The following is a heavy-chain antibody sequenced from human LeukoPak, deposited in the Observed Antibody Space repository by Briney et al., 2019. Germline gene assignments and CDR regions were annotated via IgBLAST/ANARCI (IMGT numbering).Heavy chain of an antibody. V-gene: IGHV4-34*01. Sequence: SETLSLTCAVYGGSFSGYYWSWIRQPPGKGLEWIGEINHSGSTYYNPSLKSRVTISVDTSKNQFSLKLSSVTAADTAVYYCARWYYYDSSGYLFDYWGQGTLVTVSS. D-gene: IGHD3-22*01. CDR2: INHSGST. CDR1: GGSFSGYY. J-gene: IGHJ4*02. CDR3: ARWYYYDSSGYLFDY.